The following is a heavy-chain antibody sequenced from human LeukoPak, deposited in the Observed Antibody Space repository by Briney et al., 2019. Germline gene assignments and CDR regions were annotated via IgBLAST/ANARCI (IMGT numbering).Heavy chain of an antibody. CDR2: IYHSGNT. CDR1: GYSIISGYY. Sequence: SETLSLTCIVSGYSIISGYYWGWIRQPPGKGLEWIGSIYHSGNTYYNPSLKSRVTISVDTSKNQFSLNLNSVTAADTAVYYCARGRATVTTHWFDPWGQGTLVTVSS. J-gene: IGHJ5*02. D-gene: IGHD4-11*01. CDR3: ARGRATVTTHWFDP. V-gene: IGHV4-38-2*02.